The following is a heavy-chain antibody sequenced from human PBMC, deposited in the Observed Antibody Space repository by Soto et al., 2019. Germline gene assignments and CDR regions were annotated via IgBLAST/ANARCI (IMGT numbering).Heavy chain of an antibody. CDR3: LKEMLQTDTFDL. D-gene: IGHD3-16*01. CDR2: ISWNSGKI. Sequence: EVQLVESGGGLVQSGRSLRLSCAASGFIFDDYAMHWVRQAPGKGLEWVSVISWNSGKIEYADSVRGRFIISRDNAKNPLYLQMNSLRPEDSAMYYCLKEMLQTDTFDLWGQGTMFTVSS. J-gene: IGHJ3*01. CDR1: GFIFDDYA. V-gene: IGHV3-9*01.